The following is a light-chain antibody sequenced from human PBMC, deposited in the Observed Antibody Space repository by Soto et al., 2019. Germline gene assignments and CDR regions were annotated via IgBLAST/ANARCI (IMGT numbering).Light chain of an antibody. V-gene: IGKV3-15*01. Sequence: IVLTHSPATLCCSPGEMATLSCRASQSISNKLAWYQHKPCQTPRLLIYDTSTRATGVPARFSGSRSGPEFTLTINSLQSEDFAIYYCQTYNNWPLTFGGGTKVDIK. CDR1: QSISNK. CDR2: DTS. J-gene: IGKJ4*01. CDR3: QTYNNWPLT.